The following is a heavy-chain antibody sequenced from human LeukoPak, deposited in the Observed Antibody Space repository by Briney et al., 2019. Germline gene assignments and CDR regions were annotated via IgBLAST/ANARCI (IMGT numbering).Heavy chain of an antibody. CDR3: ARAISYYDILSAYYYYYMDV. CDR1: GGSISSSSYY. Sequence: SETLSLTCNVSGGSISSSSYYWGWIRQPPGKGLEWIGSIYYSGSTYYNPSLKSRVTISIDTSKNQFSLKLSSVTAADTAVYYCARAISYYDILSAYYYYYMDVWGKGTTVTVSS. CDR2: IYYSGST. D-gene: IGHD3-9*01. J-gene: IGHJ6*03. V-gene: IGHV4-39*07.